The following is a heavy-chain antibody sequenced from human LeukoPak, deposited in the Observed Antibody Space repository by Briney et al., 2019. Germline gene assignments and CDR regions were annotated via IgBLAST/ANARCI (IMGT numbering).Heavy chain of an antibody. D-gene: IGHD3-10*01. CDR1: GFTFNNYW. CDR2: INSDGSST. CDR3: ARVSSKATVRGLITKKNYYYYYMDV. Sequence: GGSLRLSCAASGFTFNNYWMHWVRQAPGKGLVWVSRINSDGSSTTYADSVKGRFTISRDNAKNTLYLQMNSLRAEDTAVYYCARVSSKATVRGLITKKNYYYYYMDVWGKGTTVTISS. V-gene: IGHV3-74*01. J-gene: IGHJ6*03.